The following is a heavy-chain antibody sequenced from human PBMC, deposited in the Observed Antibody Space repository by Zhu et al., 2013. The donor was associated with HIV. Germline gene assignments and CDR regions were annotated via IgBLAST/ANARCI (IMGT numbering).Heavy chain of an antibody. Sequence: QVQMIQSGTEVKKPGASVKVSCKTSGYTFTANYLHWARLAPGQGLEWMGWIYPKDGDTKYAEKFQGRVSMTRDTSINTAYMELSSLISDDTAILFXARDTGRHRFDYWGQGTLITVSS. V-gene: IGHV1-2*02. J-gene: IGHJ4*02. CDR1: GYTFTANY. D-gene: IGHD3-10*01. CDR3: ARDTGRHRFDY. CDR2: IYPKDGDT.